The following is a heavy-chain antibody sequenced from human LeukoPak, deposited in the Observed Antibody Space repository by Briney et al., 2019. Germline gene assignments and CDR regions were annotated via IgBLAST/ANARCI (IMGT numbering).Heavy chain of an antibody. CDR2: ISAYNGNT. Sequence: ASVKVSCKASGGTFSSYGISWVRQAPGQGLEWMGWISAYNGNTNYAQKLQGRVTMTTDTSTSTAYMELRSLRSDDTAVYYCARDPMRTYSSGWYWYYWGQGTLVTVSS. D-gene: IGHD6-19*01. CDR3: ARDPMRTYSSGWYWYY. J-gene: IGHJ4*02. CDR1: GGTFSSYG. V-gene: IGHV1-18*01.